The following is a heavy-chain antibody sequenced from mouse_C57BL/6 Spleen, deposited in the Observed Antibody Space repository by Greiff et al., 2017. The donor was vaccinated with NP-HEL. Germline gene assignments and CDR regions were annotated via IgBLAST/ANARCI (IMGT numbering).Heavy chain of an antibody. CDR2: ISGGGGNT. J-gene: IGHJ2*01. CDR3: ARHDYGLDY. V-gene: IGHV5-9*01. Sequence: EVQVVESGGGLVKPGGSLKLSCAASGFTFSSYTMSWVRQTPEKRLEWVATISGGGGNTYYPDSVKGRFTISRDNAKNTLYLQMSSLRSEDTALYYCARHDYGLDYWGQGTTLTVSS. D-gene: IGHD2-4*01. CDR1: GFTFSSYT.